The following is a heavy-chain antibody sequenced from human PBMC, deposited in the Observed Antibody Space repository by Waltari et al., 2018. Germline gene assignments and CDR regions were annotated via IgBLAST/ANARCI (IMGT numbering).Heavy chain of an antibody. CDR1: GFTFNPAW. CDR3: ATATQTGRLENTDY. Sequence: EVQLVESGGGLVKPGWSLRLSCAASGFTFNPAWMTWGRRAPGRGLEWVGRIKTRAEGVTVDYAAPLKGRFAVSRDDSKNTVYLEMSGLRTEDSGMYYCATATQTGRLENTDYWGQGTLVTVS. D-gene: IGHD1-1*01. V-gene: IGHV3-15*01. J-gene: IGHJ4*02. CDR2: IKTRAEGVTV.